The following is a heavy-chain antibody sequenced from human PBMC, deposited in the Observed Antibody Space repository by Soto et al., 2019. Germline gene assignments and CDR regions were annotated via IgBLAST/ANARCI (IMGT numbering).Heavy chain of an antibody. CDR1: GGSISSYY. J-gene: IGHJ4*02. D-gene: IGHD3-22*01. V-gene: IGHV4-59*08. CDR3: ARHSSYYDSSGYLGGFDY. Sequence: SETLSLTCTVSGGSISSYYWSWIRQPPWKGLEWIGYIYYSGSTNYNPSLKSRVTISVDTSKNQFSLKLSSVTAADTAVYYCARHSSYYDSSGYLGGFDYWGQGTLVTVSS. CDR2: IYYSGST.